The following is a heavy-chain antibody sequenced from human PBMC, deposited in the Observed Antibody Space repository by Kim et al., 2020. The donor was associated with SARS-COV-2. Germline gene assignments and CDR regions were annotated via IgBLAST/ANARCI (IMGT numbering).Heavy chain of an antibody. CDR3: ARNLVPATKTYGMDV. V-gene: IGHV3-21*01. CDR1: GFTFSPYS. J-gene: IGHJ6*02. Sequence: GALRLSCAASGFTFSPYSMNWVRQAPGQGLEWVSSISSSSAYIYYADSVRGRFTISRDDAKDSLYLQMNSLRAEDTAVYYCARNLVPATKTYGMDVWGQGTTVTVSS. D-gene: IGHD2-2*01. CDR2: ISSSSAYI.